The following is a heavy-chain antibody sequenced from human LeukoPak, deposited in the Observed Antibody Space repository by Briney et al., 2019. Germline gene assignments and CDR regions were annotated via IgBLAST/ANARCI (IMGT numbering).Heavy chain of an antibody. CDR1: GYTFTSYG. D-gene: IGHD1-7*01. J-gene: IGHJ4*02. CDR2: IIPIFGTA. CDR3: AREGIGTWGVFDY. V-gene: IGHV1-69*13. Sequence: GASVKVSCKASGYTFTSYGISWVRQAPGQGLEWMGGIIPIFGTANYAQKFQGRVTITADESTSTAYMELSSLRSEDTAVYYCAREGIGTWGVFDYWGQGTLVTVSS.